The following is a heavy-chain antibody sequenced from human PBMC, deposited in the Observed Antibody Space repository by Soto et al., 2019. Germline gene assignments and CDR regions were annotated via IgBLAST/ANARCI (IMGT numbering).Heavy chain of an antibody. Sequence: GGSLRLSCAASGFTFSSYAMSWVRQAPGKGLEWVSAISGSGGSTYYADSVKGRFTISRDNSKNTRYLQMNSLRAEDTAVYYCAKRDGGAGWLDVSFDYWGQGTLVTVSS. CDR1: GFTFSSYA. V-gene: IGHV3-23*01. CDR2: ISGSGGST. D-gene: IGHD1-26*01. CDR3: AKRDGGAGWLDVSFDY. J-gene: IGHJ4*02.